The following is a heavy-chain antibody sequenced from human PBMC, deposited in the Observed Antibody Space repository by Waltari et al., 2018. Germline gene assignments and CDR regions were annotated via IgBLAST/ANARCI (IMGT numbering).Heavy chain of an antibody. CDR3: AREWADALDY. D-gene: IGHD1-26*01. CDR2: ISYDGSNK. J-gene: IGHJ4*02. V-gene: IGHV3-30-3*01. CDR1: GLPFSRFA. Sequence: QVQLVESGGGVVQPGGALRLLCAEPGLPFSRFAMHWVRQFPGKGPEWVAVISYDGSNKFYADSAKGRVTISRDNSKNTVYLQIDSLTVEDTAVYYCAREWADALDYWGQGALVTVSS.